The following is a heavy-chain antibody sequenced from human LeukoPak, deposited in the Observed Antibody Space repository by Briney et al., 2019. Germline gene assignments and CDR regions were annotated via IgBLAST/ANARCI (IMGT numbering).Heavy chain of an antibody. Sequence: GGSLRLSCTASGFTFSSYWMHWVRQTPGKGLVWVSRINTDGSSTIYADSVKGRFTISRDNAKNTLYLQMNSLRAEDTAVYFCARPVYYGSQSYWDYWGQGTLVTVSS. CDR2: INTDGSST. CDR1: GFTFSSYW. V-gene: IGHV3-74*01. CDR3: ARPVYYGSQSYWDY. J-gene: IGHJ4*02. D-gene: IGHD3-10*01.